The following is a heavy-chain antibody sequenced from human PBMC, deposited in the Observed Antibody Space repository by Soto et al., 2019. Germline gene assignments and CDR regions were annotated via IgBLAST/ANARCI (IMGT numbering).Heavy chain of an antibody. Sequence: GGYLRLSCAASGFTFSNYAVTWVRQAPGKGLEWVSTISGSGGSTYYADSVKGRFTVSRDNSKNTLYLQLNSLRAEDTAVYYCAKKYHYGSGTYLYYLAYWGQGTLVTVSS. D-gene: IGHD3-10*01. CDR3: AKKYHYGSGTYLYYLAY. CDR2: ISGSGGST. CDR1: GFTFSNYA. J-gene: IGHJ4*02. V-gene: IGHV3-23*01.